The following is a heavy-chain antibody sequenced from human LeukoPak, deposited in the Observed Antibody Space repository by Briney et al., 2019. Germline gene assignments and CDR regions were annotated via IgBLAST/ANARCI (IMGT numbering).Heavy chain of an antibody. CDR1: GGSFGGYY. Sequence: SGPWPPPCAFNGGSFGGYYWSWIRQPPGKGLEWIGEINHSGSTNYNPSPKSRVTISVDTSKNQFSLKLSSVTAADTAVYYCARKIETVGATVPYNWFDPWGQGTLVTVSS. J-gene: IGHJ5*02. D-gene: IGHD1-26*01. CDR2: INHSGST. V-gene: IGHV4-34*01. CDR3: ARKIETVGATVPYNWFDP.